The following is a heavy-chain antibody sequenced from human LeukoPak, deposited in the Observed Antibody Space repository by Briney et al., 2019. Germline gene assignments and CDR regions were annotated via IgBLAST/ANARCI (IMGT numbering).Heavy chain of an antibody. D-gene: IGHD1-7*01. Sequence: QAGGSLRLSCAASGFTFSNSWMHWVRQAPGKGLVWVSRINSDGSITNYADSVKGRFTISRDSAKNTLYLQLNSLRAEDTAVYYCARGGNFYFDYWGQGTLVTASS. CDR3: ARGGNFYFDY. CDR1: GFTFSNSW. J-gene: IGHJ4*02. CDR2: INSDGSIT. V-gene: IGHV3-74*01.